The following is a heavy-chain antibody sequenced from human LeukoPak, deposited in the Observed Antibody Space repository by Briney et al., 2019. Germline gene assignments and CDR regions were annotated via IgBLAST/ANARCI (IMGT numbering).Heavy chain of an antibody. V-gene: IGHV4-59*12. J-gene: IGHJ4*02. CDR1: GGSISSYY. D-gene: IGHD2-21*02. Sequence: PSETLSLTCTVSGGSISSYYWSWIRQPPGKGLEWIGYIYYSGSTNYNPSLKSRVTISVDTSKNQFSLKLSSVTAADTAVYYCASFVYCGGDCYTDYWGQGTLVTVSS. CDR2: IYYSGST. CDR3: ASFVYCGGDCYTDY.